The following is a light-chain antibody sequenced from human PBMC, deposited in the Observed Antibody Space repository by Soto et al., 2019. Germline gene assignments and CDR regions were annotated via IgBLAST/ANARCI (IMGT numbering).Light chain of an antibody. CDR3: QQRSNWPPIT. Sequence: EIVLTHSAAILSLSRRERAALSCGASQSVSSNYLAWYQQKPGLAPRLXINDASRRATGIPARCSNSRSGTDLTLTIDSLETEDFAVYYYQQRSNWPPITFGQGTRLEI. V-gene: IGKV3D-20*02. J-gene: IGKJ5*01. CDR1: QSVSSNY. CDR2: DAS.